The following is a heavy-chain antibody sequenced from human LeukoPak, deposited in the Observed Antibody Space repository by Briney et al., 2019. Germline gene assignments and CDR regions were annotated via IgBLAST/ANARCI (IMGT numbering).Heavy chain of an antibody. Sequence: ASVKVSCRVSGYTLTELSMHWVRQAPGKGLEWMGGFDPEDGETIYAQKFQGRVTMTEDTSTDTAYMELSSLRSEDTAVYYCATVQVSWFGELLFDYWAREPWSPSPQ. CDR3: ATVQVSWFGELLFDY. CDR1: GYTLTELS. D-gene: IGHD3-10*01. V-gene: IGHV1-24*01. J-gene: IGHJ4*02. CDR2: FDPEDGET.